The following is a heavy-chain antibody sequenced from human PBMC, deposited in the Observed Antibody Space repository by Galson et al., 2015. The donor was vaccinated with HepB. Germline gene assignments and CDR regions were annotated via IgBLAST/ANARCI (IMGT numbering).Heavy chain of an antibody. Sequence: SLRLSCAASGFTFSNSWMSWVRQAPGKGLEWVANIKEDESEKYYVDSVKGRFTISRDNTKNSLYLQMNSLRAEDTAVYYCARGHFGMDVWGQGTTVTVSS. CDR3: ARGHFGMDV. V-gene: IGHV3-7*03. CDR2: IKEDESEK. J-gene: IGHJ6*02. CDR1: GFTFSNSW.